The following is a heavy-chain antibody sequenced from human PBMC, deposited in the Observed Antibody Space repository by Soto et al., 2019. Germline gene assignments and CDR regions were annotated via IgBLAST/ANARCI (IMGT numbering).Heavy chain of an antibody. D-gene: IGHD2-2*01. V-gene: IGHV1-69*13. CDR1: GGTFSSYA. Sequence: ASLKVSCKASGGTFSSYAISWVRQAPGQGLEWMGGIIPIFGTANYAQKFQGRVTSTADEYTSTAYMELSSLRSEDTAVYYCARFRKLLRHYYGMDVWGQGTTVTVSS. CDR3: ARFRKLLRHYYGMDV. CDR2: IIPIFGTA. J-gene: IGHJ6*02.